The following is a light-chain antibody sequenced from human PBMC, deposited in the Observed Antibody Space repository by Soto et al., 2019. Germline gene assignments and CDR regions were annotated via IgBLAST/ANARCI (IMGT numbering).Light chain of an antibody. CDR1: TGDVGDYNY. CDR3: CSYTISYPVV. CDR2: DVS. V-gene: IGLV2-11*01. Sequence: QSALTQHRSVSGSPGQSVTISCTGTTGDVGDYNYDSWYQQHTGNPPKLMIYDVSKRPSAVPDRFSCSNSGNTASLTISGIQAEYVADYYCCSYTISYPVVFGGGTKVTVL. J-gene: IGLJ2*01.